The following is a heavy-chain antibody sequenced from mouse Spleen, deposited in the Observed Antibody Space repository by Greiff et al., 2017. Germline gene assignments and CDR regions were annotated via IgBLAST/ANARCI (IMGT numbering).Heavy chain of an antibody. CDR1: GFTFTDYY. D-gene: IGHD1-1*01. Sequence: EVKLVESGGGLVQPGGSLSLSCAASGFTFTDYYMSWVRQPPGKALEWLGFIRNKANGYTTEYSSSVKGRFTISRDTSQSILYLQMNALRAEDSATYYWARMGLLRYYFDGWGTGTTVTVSS. CDR2: IRNKANGYTT. V-gene: IGHV7-3*01. J-gene: IGHJ1*03. CDR3: ARMGLLRYYFDG.